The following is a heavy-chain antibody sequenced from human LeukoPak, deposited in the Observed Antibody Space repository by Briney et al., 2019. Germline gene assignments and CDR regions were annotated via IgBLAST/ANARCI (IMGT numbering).Heavy chain of an antibody. CDR2: IYYSGST. D-gene: IGHD1-26*01. Sequence: PSETLSLTCTVSGGSISSSSYYWGWIRQPPGKGLEWIGSIYYSGSTYYNPSLKSRVTISVDTSKNQFSLKLSSVTAADTAVYYCARERSLSGSSPFDYWGQGTLVTVSS. J-gene: IGHJ4*02. CDR3: ARERSLSGSSPFDY. V-gene: IGHV4-39*07. CDR1: GGSISSSSYY.